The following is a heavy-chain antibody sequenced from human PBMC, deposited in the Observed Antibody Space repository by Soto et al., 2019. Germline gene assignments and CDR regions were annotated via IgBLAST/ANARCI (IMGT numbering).Heavy chain of an antibody. Sequence: GGSLRLSCAASGFTFISYAMHWCRHSPGKGLEWVAVISYDGSNKYYADSVKGRFTISRDNSKNTLYLQMNSLRAEDTAVYYCARDRYYDSSGPDYWGQGTLATVS. CDR1: GFTFISYA. D-gene: IGHD3-22*01. J-gene: IGHJ4*02. CDR3: ARDRYYDSSGPDY. CDR2: ISYDGSNK. V-gene: IGHV3-30-3*01.